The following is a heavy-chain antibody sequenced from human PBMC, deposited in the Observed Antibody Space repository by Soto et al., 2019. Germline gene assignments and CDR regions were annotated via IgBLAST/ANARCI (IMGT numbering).Heavy chain of an antibody. CDR3: AKDHRRRYQLPDSPWFDP. CDR2: ISYDGSNK. D-gene: IGHD2-2*01. J-gene: IGHJ5*02. Sequence: QVQLVESGGGVVQPGRSLRLSCAASGFTFSSYGMHWVRQAPGKGLEWVAVISYDGSNKYYADSVKGRFTISRDNSKNTLYLQMNSLRAEDTAVYYCAKDHRRRYQLPDSPWFDPWGQGTLVTVSS. CDR1: GFTFSSYG. V-gene: IGHV3-30*18.